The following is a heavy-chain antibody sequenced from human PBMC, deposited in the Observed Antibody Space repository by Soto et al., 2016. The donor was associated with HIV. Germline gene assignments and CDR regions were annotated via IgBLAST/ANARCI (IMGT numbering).Heavy chain of an antibody. CDR2: ISSSGTYT. CDR3: MRDIGYFGREGTT. CDR1: GFTFSDYY. D-gene: IGHD3-22*01. Sequence: VQLVESGGDLVKPGGSLRLSCATAGFTFSDYYMNWIRQVPGKGLEWISHISSSGTYTNYADSVRGRFIISRDNAKSSLYLQMNSLRVEDTAVYYCMRDIGYFGREGTTWGQGTLVTVSS. V-gene: IGHV3-11*05. J-gene: IGHJ4*02.